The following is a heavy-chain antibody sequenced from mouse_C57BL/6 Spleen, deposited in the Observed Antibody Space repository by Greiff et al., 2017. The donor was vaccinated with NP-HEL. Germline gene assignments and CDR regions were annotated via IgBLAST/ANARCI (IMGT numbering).Heavy chain of an antibody. CDR2: IDPSDSYT. J-gene: IGHJ4*01. D-gene: IGHD1-1*01. V-gene: IGHV1-69*01. CDR3: ARNYGSSYGGCAMDY. Sequence: QVQLQQPGAELVMPGASVKLSCKASGYTFTSYWMDWVKQRPGQGLEWIGEIDPSDSYTNYNQKFTGKSTLTVDKSSSTAYMQLSSLTSEDSAVYYCARNYGSSYGGCAMDYWGPGTSVTVSS. CDR1: GYTFTSYW.